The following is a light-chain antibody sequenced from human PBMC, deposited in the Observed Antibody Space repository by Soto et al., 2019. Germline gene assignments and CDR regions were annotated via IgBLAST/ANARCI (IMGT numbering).Light chain of an antibody. CDR2: DVN. CDR1: SSDVGGYNF. J-gene: IGLJ1*01. Sequence: ALTPPPAVAGSPGQSVTISCTGTSSDVGGYNFVSWYQQHPGKAPKLMIYDVNKRPSGVPGRFSGSKSGHTDSLTISGLQAEDEADYYCCSYAGTYTHYVFGTGTKVTVL. CDR3: CSYAGTYTHYV. V-gene: IGLV2-11*01.